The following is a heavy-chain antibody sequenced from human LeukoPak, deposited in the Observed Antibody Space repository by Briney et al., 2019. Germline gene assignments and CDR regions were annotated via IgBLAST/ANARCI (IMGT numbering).Heavy chain of an antibody. Sequence: ASVKVSCKASGGTFSSYAISWVRQAPGQGLEWMGGLIPIFGTPNYAQKFQGRVTIARDTSASTAYMELSSLTSEDTAVYYCAREAGYSSGWFIGHYWGQGTLVTVSS. CDR1: GGTFSSYA. J-gene: IGHJ4*02. CDR3: AREAGYSSGWFIGHY. D-gene: IGHD6-19*01. CDR2: LIPIFGTP. V-gene: IGHV1-69*05.